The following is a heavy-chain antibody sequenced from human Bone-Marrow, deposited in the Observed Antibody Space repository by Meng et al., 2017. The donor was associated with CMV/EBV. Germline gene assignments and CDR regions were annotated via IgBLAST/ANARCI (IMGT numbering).Heavy chain of an antibody. CDR1: GGTFSSYA. D-gene: IGHD3-9*01. CDR3: AILYYDILTGHPKYYYYGIDV. J-gene: IGHJ6*02. Sequence: SVKVSCKASGGTFSSYAISWVRQAPGQGLEWMGGIIPIFGTANYAQKLQGRVTITTDESTSTAYMELSSLRSEDTTVYYCAILYYDILTGHPKYYYYGIDVWGQGNTVNV. CDR2: IIPIFGTA. V-gene: IGHV1-69*05.